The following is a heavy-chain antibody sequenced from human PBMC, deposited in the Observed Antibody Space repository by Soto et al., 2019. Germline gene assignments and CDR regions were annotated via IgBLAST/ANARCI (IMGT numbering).Heavy chain of an antibody. CDR2: ISSSGSTI. V-gene: IGHV3-48*03. J-gene: IGHJ4*02. D-gene: IGHD3-22*01. CDR1: GFTFSSYE. CDR3: ARDLDSSGYYDGFDY. Sequence: GGSLRLSCAASGFTFSSYEMNWVRQAPGKGLEWVSYISSSGSTIYYADSVKGRFTISRDSAKNSLYLQMNSLRAEDTAVYYCARDLDSSGYYDGFDYWGQGTLVTVSS.